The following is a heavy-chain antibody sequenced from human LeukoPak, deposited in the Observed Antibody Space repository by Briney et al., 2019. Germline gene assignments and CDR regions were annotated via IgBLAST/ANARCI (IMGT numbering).Heavy chain of an antibody. D-gene: IGHD3-9*01. CDR1: GGSIRGFC. CDR3: ARGEMLTGYKD. J-gene: IGHJ4*02. V-gene: IGHV4-59*12. Sequence: PSETLSLTCTVSGGSIRGFCWSWIRQPPGKGLEWIGYMDKSGGTTYNPSLKSRVTISPDTSKNQFSLRLSSVTAADTAVYYCARGEMLTGYKDWGQGSLVTVSS. CDR2: MDKSGGT.